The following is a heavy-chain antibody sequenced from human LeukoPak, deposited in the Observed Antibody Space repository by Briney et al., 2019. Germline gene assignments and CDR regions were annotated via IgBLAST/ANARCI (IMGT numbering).Heavy chain of an antibody. V-gene: IGHV3-23*01. Sequence: GGSPRLSCAASGFTFSSYAMSWVRQAPGKGLEWVSAISGSGGSTYYADSVKGRFTISRDNSKNTLYLQMNSLRAEDTAVYYCAKTRSGSYYFDYWGQGTLVTVSS. D-gene: IGHD1-26*01. CDR3: AKTRSGSYYFDY. CDR1: GFTFSSYA. J-gene: IGHJ4*02. CDR2: ISGSGGST.